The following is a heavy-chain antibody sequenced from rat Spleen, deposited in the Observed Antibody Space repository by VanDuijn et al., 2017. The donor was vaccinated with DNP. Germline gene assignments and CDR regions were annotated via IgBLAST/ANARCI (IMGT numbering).Heavy chain of an antibody. CDR3: TRDPLYNSGALDA. CDR2: MSSGGST. D-gene: IGHD4-3*01. V-gene: IGHV2S12*01. Sequence: VQLVESGGDLVQPGRSLKLSCVASGFTFSYYWMTWIRQVPGKGLEWLAAMSSGGSTYYNSTLKSRLSLSRDTSTNQIFLKMNSLQIEDTAIYFCTRDPLYNSGALDAWGQGISVTVSS. CDR1: GFTFSYYW. J-gene: IGHJ4*01.